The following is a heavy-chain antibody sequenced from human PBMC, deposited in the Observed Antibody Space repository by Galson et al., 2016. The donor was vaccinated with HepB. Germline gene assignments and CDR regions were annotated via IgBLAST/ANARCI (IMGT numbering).Heavy chain of an antibody. D-gene: IGHD3-10*01. CDR1: GFTFSRYS. Sequence: SLRLSCAASGFTFSRYSAHWVRKAPGKGLEWVSVISQDGSNKFYADSVMGRFTISRDNSKNTLYLEMNSLRPEDTAVYYCARGAYLWFHNKGEYYFDCWGQGTLVTVSS. CDR3: ARGAYLWFHNKGEYYFDC. J-gene: IGHJ4*02. V-gene: IGHV3-30*04. CDR2: ISQDGSNK.